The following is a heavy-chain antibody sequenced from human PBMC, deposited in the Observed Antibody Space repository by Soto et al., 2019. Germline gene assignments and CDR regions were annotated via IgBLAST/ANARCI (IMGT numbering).Heavy chain of an antibody. CDR3: TTQGGGDDIYFVC. CDR2: IKSKSDGETT. D-gene: IGHD3-16*01. J-gene: IGHJ4*02. V-gene: IGHV3-15*01. Sequence: EVQLVESGGGLVQPGGSLRLSCAASGFSFSDAWMIWVRQAPGKGLQWVGRIKSKSDGETTDYAAPVKGRFAISRDDSKKTVYLRMNSLKTEHTATYFCTTQGGGDDIYFVCWGQGTLVAVSS. CDR1: GFSFSDAW.